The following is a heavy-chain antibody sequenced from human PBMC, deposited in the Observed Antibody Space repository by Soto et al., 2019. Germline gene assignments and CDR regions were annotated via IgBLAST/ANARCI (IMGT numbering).Heavy chain of an antibody. V-gene: IGHV1-69*08. CDR1: GGTFSSYT. Sequence: QVQLVQSGAEVKKPGSSVKVSCKASGGTFSSYTISWVRQAPGQGLEWMGRIIPILGIANYAQKFQGRVTXTXDXXTSTAYMELSSVRSEDTAVYYCAREGYYGSGSSDYWGQGTLVTVSS. D-gene: IGHD3-10*01. J-gene: IGHJ4*02. CDR2: IIPILGIA. CDR3: AREGYYGSGSSDY.